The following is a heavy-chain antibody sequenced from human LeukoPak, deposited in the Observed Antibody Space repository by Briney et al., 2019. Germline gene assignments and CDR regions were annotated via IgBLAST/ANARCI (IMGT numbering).Heavy chain of an antibody. Sequence: SETLSLTCAVYGGSFSTYYWSWVRQPPGKGREWMGEINHSGSTTDNASLTRRGTISVEKTKHQCSLTQSSVTAAATAIYSCARGRMTAADNWFDPRGQGTLVPVS. D-gene: IGHD6-13*01. J-gene: IGHJ5*02. CDR3: ARGRMTAADNWFDP. V-gene: IGHV4-34*01. CDR1: GGSFSTYY. CDR2: INHSGST.